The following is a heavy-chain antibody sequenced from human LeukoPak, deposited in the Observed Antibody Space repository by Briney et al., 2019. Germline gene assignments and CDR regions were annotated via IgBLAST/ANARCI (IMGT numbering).Heavy chain of an antibody. CDR3: ARVGDYGAFDI. CDR2: IYYSGST. CDR1: GGSISSGSYY. D-gene: IGHD3-16*01. Sequence: PSETLSLTCTVSGGSISSGSYYWSWIRQPAGKGLEWIGYIYYSGSTNYNPSLKSRVTISVDTSKNQFSLKLSSVTAADTAVYYCARVGDYGAFDIWGQGTMVTVSS. J-gene: IGHJ3*02. V-gene: IGHV4-61*10.